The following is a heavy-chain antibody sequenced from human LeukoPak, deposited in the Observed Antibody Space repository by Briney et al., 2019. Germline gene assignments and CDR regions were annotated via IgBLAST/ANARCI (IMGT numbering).Heavy chain of an antibody. V-gene: IGHV1-8*03. CDR1: GYSFTSYD. J-gene: IGHJ4*02. CDR2: MNPNSGNT. D-gene: IGHD2-8*01. CDR3: ATSLFCSNGVCYTGGYYFDY. Sequence: GSVKVSCKASGYSFTSYDVTWVRQAPGQGLEWMGWMNPNSGNTAYAQKFQGRVTITSDTSITTAYMELSSLRSEDTAEYYCATSLFCSNGVCYTGGYYFDYWGQGTLVTVSS.